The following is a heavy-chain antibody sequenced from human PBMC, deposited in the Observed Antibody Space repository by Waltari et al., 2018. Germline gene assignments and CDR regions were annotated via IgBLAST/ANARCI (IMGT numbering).Heavy chain of an antibody. CDR3: ARRESGSGWGSTNWFDP. V-gene: IGHV4-59*08. J-gene: IGHJ5*02. Sequence: QVQLQESGPGRVKPSETLSLTCTVSGGSITANLWNWIRQPPGKGLEWIANIHHSGSTNYNPSLSSRATISLDTSRNQVSLKITSVTAADTAVYYCARRESGSGWGSTNWFDPWGQGTLVTVSS. CDR2: IHHSGST. D-gene: IGHD6-19*01. CDR1: GGSITANL.